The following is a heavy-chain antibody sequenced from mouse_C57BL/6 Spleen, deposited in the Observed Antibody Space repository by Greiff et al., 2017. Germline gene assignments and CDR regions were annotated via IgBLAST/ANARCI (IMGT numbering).Heavy chain of an antibody. CDR1: GYTFTDYY. V-gene: IGHV1-26*01. D-gene: IGHD1-1*01. Sequence: EVQLQQSGPELVKPGASVKISCKASGYTFTDYYMNWVKQSHGKSLEWIGDINPNNGGTSYNQKFKGKATLTVDKSSSTAYMELRSLTSEDSAVYYCASTFYYGSEYYAMDYWGQGTSVTVSS. CDR3: ASTFYYGSEYYAMDY. CDR2: INPNNGGT. J-gene: IGHJ4*01.